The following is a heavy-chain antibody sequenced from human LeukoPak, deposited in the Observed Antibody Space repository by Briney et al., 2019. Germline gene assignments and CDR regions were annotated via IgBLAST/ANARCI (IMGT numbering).Heavy chain of an antibody. CDR2: INHSGST. J-gene: IGHJ4*02. V-gene: IGHV4-34*01. CDR3: ARFSSGSNYFDY. CDR1: GGSFSGYY. D-gene: IGHD6-19*01. Sequence: PSETLSLTCAVYGGSFSGYYWSWIRQPPGKGLEWIGEINHSGSTNYNPSLKSRVTISLDKSKNQFSLKLSSVTAADTAVYYCARFSSGSNYFDYWGQGTLVTVSS.